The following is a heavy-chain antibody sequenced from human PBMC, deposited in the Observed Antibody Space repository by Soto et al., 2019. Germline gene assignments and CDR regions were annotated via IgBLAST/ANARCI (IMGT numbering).Heavy chain of an antibody. CDR3: ARGKTNVYALDV. J-gene: IGHJ6*02. CDR2: IKGDGSST. V-gene: IGHV3-74*01. D-gene: IGHD3-16*01. CDR1: GFTFSSYW. Sequence: EVQLVESGGDLVQPGGSLRLSCAASGFTFSSYWMHWVRQAPGKGPVWVSRIKGDGSSTNSGASLQGRVTISRDNAKSTLYLEMNSLRAEDTAVYYCARGKTNVYALDVWGQGTAVTVSS.